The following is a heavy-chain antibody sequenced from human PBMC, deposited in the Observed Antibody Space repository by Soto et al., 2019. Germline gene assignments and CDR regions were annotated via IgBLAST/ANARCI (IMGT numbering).Heavy chain of an antibody. CDR2: INDSGNI. V-gene: IGHV4-34*01. D-gene: IGHD3-10*01. Sequence: QVQLQQWGAGLLMPSETLSLTCAVYDGYFSGYQWSWIRQTPGKGLEWIGGINDSGNINYNPSHKSRATILEDSPKKQSSLGLSSLTVADTAVYYCARGLIIWFGVSSRRGGYYYYIDVWGKGTTVTVSS. CDR3: ARGLIIWFGVSSRRGGYYYYIDV. J-gene: IGHJ6*03. CDR1: DGYFSGYQ.